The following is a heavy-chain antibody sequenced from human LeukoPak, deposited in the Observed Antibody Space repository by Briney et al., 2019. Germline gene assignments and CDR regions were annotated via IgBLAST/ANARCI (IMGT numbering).Heavy chain of an antibody. CDR1: GFTFSSYS. J-gene: IGHJ3*02. D-gene: IGHD1-26*01. CDR3: ARGRVVGATTPYDAFDI. Sequence: GGSLRLSCAASGFTFSSYSMNWVRQAPGKGLEWVSSISSSSSYIYYADSVKGRFTTSRDNAKNSLYLQMNSLRAEDTAVYYCARGRVVGATTPYDAFDIWGQGTMVTVSS. V-gene: IGHV3-21*01. CDR2: ISSSSSYI.